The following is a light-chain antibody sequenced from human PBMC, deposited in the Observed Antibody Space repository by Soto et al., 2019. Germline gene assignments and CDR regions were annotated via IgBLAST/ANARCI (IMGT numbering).Light chain of an antibody. J-gene: IGLJ2*01. V-gene: IGLV1-40*01. CDR2: GNS. Sequence: QSVLTQPPSVSGAPGQRVTISCTGSSSNIGAGYDVHWYQQLPGTAPKLLIYGNSNRPSGVPDRFSGSKSGTSASLAITGLQAGGEADYCCQSYDSSLSGVVFGGGIKLTVL. CDR1: SSNIGAGYD. CDR3: QSYDSSLSGVV.